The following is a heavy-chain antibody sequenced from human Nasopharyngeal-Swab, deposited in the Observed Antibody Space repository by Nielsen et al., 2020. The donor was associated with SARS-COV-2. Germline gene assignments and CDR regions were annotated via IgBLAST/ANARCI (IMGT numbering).Heavy chain of an antibody. J-gene: IGHJ4*02. CDR2: IIPILGIA. Sequence: SVKVSCKASGGTFSSYAISWVRQAPGQGLEWMGRIIPILGIANYAQKFQGRVTITADKSTSTAYMELSSLRSEDTAVYYCARDHFGRYCSGGSCYSNYWGQGTLVTVSS. CDR1: GGTFSSYA. CDR3: ARDHFGRYCSGGSCYSNY. D-gene: IGHD2-15*01. V-gene: IGHV1-69*04.